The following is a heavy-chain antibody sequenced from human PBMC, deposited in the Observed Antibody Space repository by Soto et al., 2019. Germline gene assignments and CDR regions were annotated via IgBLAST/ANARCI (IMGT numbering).Heavy chain of an antibody. V-gene: IGHV4-59*01. CDR2: LYYSGNT. D-gene: IGHD2-15*01. Sequence: QVQLQQSGPGVVKLSETLSLPCTVSGGSISPFYWCWVGQPPGKGLELIGYLYYSGNTNYNPSLKSRVTISVDASKNQVSLGLTCVTAADTAVYYCARVGGVAARTFDYWGQGTVVTVSS. CDR3: ARVGGVAARTFDY. J-gene: IGHJ4*02. CDR1: GGSISPFY.